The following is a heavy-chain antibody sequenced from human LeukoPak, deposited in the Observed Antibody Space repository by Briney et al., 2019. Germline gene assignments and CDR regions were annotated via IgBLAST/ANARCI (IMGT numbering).Heavy chain of an antibody. V-gene: IGHV2-5*02. J-gene: IGHJ4*02. CDR1: GFSLSTSGVG. CDR2: IYWDDDK. CDR3: AHWREDSSGWYASDY. D-gene: IGHD6-19*01. Sequence: SGPTLVNPTQTLTLTCTFSGFSLSTSGVGVGWSRQPPGKALEWLTLIYWDDDKRYSPSLKSRLTITKDTSKNQVVLTMTNMDPVDTATYYCAHWREDSSGWYASDYWGQGTLVTVSS.